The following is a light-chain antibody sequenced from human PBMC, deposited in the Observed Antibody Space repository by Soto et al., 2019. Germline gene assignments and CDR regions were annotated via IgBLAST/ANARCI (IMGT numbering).Light chain of an antibody. CDR2: DAS. J-gene: IGKJ2*01. V-gene: IGKV3-11*01. Sequence: EIVLTQSPATLSLSPGERATLSCRASQSVSSYLAWYQQKPGQAPRLLIYDASNRATGIPARFSGSGSGTDFTLTISSLEPEDFAVYYCQQRSNFGTFGQWTKLEIK. CDR3: QQRSNFGT. CDR1: QSVSSY.